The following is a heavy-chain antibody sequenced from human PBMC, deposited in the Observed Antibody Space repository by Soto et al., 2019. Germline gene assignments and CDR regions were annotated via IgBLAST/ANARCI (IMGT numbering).Heavy chain of an antibody. CDR2: MNPNRSNT. Sequence: ASVKVYCKASGYTYTRYDINWVRQATGKGQKWMGWMNPNRSNTGYAQKFQGRVTMNRNTSISTAYMELSSLRSEDTAVYYCAITSSWVVGAPRINWFDPWGQGTRVTVSS. V-gene: IGHV1-8*01. J-gene: IGHJ5*02. CDR3: AITSSWVVGAPRINWFDP. CDR1: GYTYTRYD. D-gene: IGHD2-15*01.